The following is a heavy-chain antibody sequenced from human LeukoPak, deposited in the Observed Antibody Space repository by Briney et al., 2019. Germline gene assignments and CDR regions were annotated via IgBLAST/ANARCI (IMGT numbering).Heavy chain of an antibody. CDR1: GGSFSGYY. CDR2: INHSGST. J-gene: IGHJ4*02. V-gene: IGHV4-34*01. Sequence: PSETLSLTFAVYGGSFSGYYWSWIRQPPGKGLEWIGEINHSGSTNYNPSLKRRVTISVDTSKNQFSLKLSSVTAADTAVYYCARAYYDYVWGSYRPYYFDYWGQGTLVTVSS. CDR3: ARAYYDYVWGSYRPYYFDY. D-gene: IGHD3-16*02.